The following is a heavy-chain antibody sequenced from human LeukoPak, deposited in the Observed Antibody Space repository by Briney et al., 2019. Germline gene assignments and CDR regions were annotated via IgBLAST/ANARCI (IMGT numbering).Heavy chain of an antibody. V-gene: IGHV4-39*07. CDR1: GGSISSSSYY. Sequence: SETLSLTCTVSGGSISSSSYYWGWIRQPPGKGLEWIGSIYYSGSTYYNPSLKSRVTISVDTSKNQFSLKLSSVTAADTAVYYCARSGGYCSGGSCYRLYYYYGMDVWGKGTTVTVSS. D-gene: IGHD2-15*01. CDR2: IYYSGST. J-gene: IGHJ6*04. CDR3: ARSGGYCSGGSCYRLYYYYGMDV.